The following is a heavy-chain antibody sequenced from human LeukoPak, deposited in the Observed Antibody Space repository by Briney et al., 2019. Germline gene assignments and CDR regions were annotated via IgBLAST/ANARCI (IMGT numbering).Heavy chain of an antibody. CDR2: ISGSGGST. D-gene: IGHD1-26*01. V-gene: IGHV3-23*01. Sequence: GGTLRLSCAASGFTFSSYAMHWVRQAPGKGLEWVSAISGSGGSTYYADSVKGRFTISRDNSKNTLYLQMNSLRAEDTAVYYCATHLSGWKERDAFDIWGQGTMVTVSS. J-gene: IGHJ3*02. CDR3: ATHLSGWKERDAFDI. CDR1: GFTFSSYA.